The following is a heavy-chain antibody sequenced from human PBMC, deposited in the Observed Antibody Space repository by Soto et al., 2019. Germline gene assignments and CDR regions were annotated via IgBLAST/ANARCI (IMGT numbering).Heavy chain of an antibody. J-gene: IGHJ4*02. Sequence: SCKGSGYNFAGYWIAWVRQMPGKGLELMGIIYPSDSDTRYRPSFQGQVTISADKSISSAYLQWSSLRASDTAMYYCARGGVSTRTFDYWGQGTPVTVSS. CDR3: ARGGVSTRTFDY. CDR1: GYNFAGYW. V-gene: IGHV5-51*01. CDR2: IYPSDSDT. D-gene: IGHD3-3*01.